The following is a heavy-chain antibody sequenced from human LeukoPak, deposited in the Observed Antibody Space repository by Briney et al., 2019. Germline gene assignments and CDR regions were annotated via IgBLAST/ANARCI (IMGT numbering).Heavy chain of an antibody. J-gene: IGHJ3*02. CDR2: ISSSSSTI. CDR3: AKDKGGYFFDAFDI. Sequence: GGSLRLSCAASGFTFSSYSIDWVRQAPGKGPEWLSYISSSSSTIYYADSVKGRFTISRDNAKNSVYLQMNSLRAEDTAVYYCAKDKGGYFFDAFDIWGQGTMVTVSS. CDR1: GFTFSSYS. D-gene: IGHD3-22*01. V-gene: IGHV3-48*04.